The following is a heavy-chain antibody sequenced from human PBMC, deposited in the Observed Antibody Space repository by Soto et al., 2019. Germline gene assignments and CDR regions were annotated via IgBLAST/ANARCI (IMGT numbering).Heavy chain of an antibody. CDR2: ISAYNGNT. CDR3: AHAERMVSAIMYFDS. J-gene: IGHJ4*02. V-gene: IGHV1-18*01. CDR1: GYTFTSCG. Sequence: GASVKVSCKDSGYTFTSCGISWVRQAPGQGLEWMGWISAYNGNTNYAQKLQGRVTMTTDTSTSTAYMELRSLRSDDTAVYYCAHAERMVSAIMYFDSWGQGTQDTVSS. D-gene: IGHD2-21*01.